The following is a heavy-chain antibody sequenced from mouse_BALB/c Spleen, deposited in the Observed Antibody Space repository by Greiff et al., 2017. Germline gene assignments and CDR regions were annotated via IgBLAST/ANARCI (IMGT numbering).Heavy chain of an antibody. V-gene: IGHV1-87*01. Sequence: QVQLKQSGAELARPGASVKLSCKASGYTFTSYWMQWVKQRPGQGLEWIGAIYPGDGDTRYTQKFKGKATLTADKSSSTAYMQLSSLASEDSAVYYCASFHNYYAMDYWGQGTSVTVSS. CDR3: ASFHNYYAMDY. J-gene: IGHJ4*01. D-gene: IGHD6-1*01. CDR2: IYPGDGDT. CDR1: GYTFTSYW.